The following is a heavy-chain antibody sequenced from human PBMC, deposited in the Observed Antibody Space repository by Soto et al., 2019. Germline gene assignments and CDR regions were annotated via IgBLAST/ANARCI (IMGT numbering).Heavy chain of an antibody. V-gene: IGHV3-73*01. Sequence: GGSLRLSCAASGFTFSTYGMSWVRQASGKGLEWAGRIRSKVNTYATIYAASVKGRFTISRDDSMNTAYLQMNSLKTEDTAVYYCTRRRDWTAMDPLDYWGQGTLVTVSS. J-gene: IGHJ4*02. CDR2: IRSKVNTYAT. CDR1: GFTFSTYG. D-gene: IGHD5-18*01. CDR3: TRRRDWTAMDPLDY.